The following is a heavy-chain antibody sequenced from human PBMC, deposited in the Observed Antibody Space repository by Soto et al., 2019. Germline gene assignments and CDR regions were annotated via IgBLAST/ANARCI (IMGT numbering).Heavy chain of an antibody. CDR2: IKQDGSEK. V-gene: IGHV3-7*04. Sequence: EVQLVESGGGLVQPGGSLRLSCAASGFTFSSYWMSWVRQAPGKGLEWVANIKQDGSEKYYVDSVKGRFTISRDNAKNSLYRQMNSRRAEDTAVYYCARFYYDSSGYLPSPYYYYYGMDVWGQGTTVTVSS. CDR3: ARFYYDSSGYLPSPYYYYYGMDV. J-gene: IGHJ6*02. D-gene: IGHD3-22*01. CDR1: GFTFSSYW.